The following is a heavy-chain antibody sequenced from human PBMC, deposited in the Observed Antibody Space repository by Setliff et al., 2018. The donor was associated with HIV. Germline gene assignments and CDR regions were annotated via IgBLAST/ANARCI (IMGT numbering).Heavy chain of an antibody. D-gene: IGHD3-16*02. CDR2: VFYNGDT. Sequence: SETLSLTCTVSGGSIRSYYWSWIRQSPGKGLEWIGYVFYNGDTAYNPSLKSRLTISVDTSKSQFSLKLSSVTAADTAVYYCARHQVIPTVIGAFDIWGQGTVVTVSS. J-gene: IGHJ3*02. CDR3: ARHQVIPTVIGAFDI. CDR1: GGSIRSYY. V-gene: IGHV4-59*08.